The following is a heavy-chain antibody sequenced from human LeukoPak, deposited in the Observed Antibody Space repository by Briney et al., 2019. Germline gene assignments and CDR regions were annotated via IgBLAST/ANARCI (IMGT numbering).Heavy chain of an antibody. J-gene: IGHJ4*02. V-gene: IGHV3-23*01. CDR1: GFTLSNYA. D-gene: IGHD6-13*01. CDR3: AKSPSSSWYTGCD. CDR2: ISGSGGST. Sequence: EGSLRLSSAASGFTLSNYAMSWVRQAPGKGLEWVSAISGSGGSTYYADSVKGRFTISRDNSKNTLYLQMNSLRAEDTAVYYCAKSPSSSWYTGCDWGQGTLVTVSS.